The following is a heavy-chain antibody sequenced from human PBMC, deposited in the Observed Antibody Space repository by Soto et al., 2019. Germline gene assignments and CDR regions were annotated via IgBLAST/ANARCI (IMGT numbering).Heavy chain of an antibody. D-gene: IGHD5-12*01. Sequence: SEKVSCKASAYTFTSYGISLERQAPGQGLEWMGWISAYNGNTNYAQKLQGRVTMTTDTSTSTAYMELRSRRSDETAVYYCAREWYTGYDYGPATRRRCDPWGQGTLVTVSS. CDR1: AYTFTSYG. V-gene: IGHV1-18*04. CDR2: ISAYNGNT. CDR3: AREWYTGYDYGPATRRRCDP. J-gene: IGHJ5*02.